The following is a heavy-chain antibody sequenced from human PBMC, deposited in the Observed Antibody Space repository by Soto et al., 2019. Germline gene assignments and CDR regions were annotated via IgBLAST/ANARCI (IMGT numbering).Heavy chain of an antibody. Sequence: GXPVKGYWKVSAYTLTELSIDWVRQAPGKGLEWMGGFDPEDGETIYAQKFQGRVTMTEDTSTDTAYMELSSLRSEDTAVYYCATSGSMLYYYGSGTYYGYKYYFDYWGQGTLVTVSS. D-gene: IGHD3-10*01. CDR1: AYTLTELS. CDR3: ATSGSMLYYYGSGTYYGYKYYFDY. V-gene: IGHV1-24*01. CDR2: FDPEDGET. J-gene: IGHJ4*02.